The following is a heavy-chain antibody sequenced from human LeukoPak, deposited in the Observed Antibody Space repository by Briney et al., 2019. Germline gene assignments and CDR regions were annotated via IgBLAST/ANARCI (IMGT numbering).Heavy chain of an antibody. Sequence: PGGSLRLSCAASEFTFSSYAMNWIRRSPGKGLQWVSRISGTGGRTSYADSVKGRFTISRDNSKNTLFLQMNSLRPEDTAVYYCAKGTAYYDSLFDYWGQGTLVTVSS. CDR2: ISGTGGRT. V-gene: IGHV3-23*01. CDR3: AKGTAYYDSLFDY. CDR1: EFTFSSYA. J-gene: IGHJ4*02. D-gene: IGHD5-12*01.